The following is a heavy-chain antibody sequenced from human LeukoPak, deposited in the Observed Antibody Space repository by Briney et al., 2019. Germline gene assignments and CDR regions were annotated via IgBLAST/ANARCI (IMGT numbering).Heavy chain of an antibody. CDR1: GFTFSNHG. V-gene: IGHV3-23*01. J-gene: IGHJ2*01. Sequence: AGGSLRLSCAASGFTFSNHGMSWVRQAPGKGLEWVSSISANSFYTYYADSVKGRFTVSRDNSKNTLYLQMNNMAAEDTAVYFCAKIGASGSWFFDLWGRGTLLSVSS. CDR3: AKIGASGSWFFDL. D-gene: IGHD1-1*01. CDR2: ISANSFYT.